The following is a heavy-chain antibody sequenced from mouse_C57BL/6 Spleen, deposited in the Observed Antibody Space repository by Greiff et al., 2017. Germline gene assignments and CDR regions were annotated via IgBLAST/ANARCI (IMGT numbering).Heavy chain of an antibody. J-gene: IGHJ3*01. CDR1: GYAFSSYW. CDR2: IYPGDGDT. Sequence: QVHVKQSGAELVKPGASVKISCKASGYAFSSYWMNWVKQRPGKGLEWIGQIYPGDGDTNYNGKFKGKATLTADKSSSTAYMQLSSLTSEDSAVYFCARDGTNAYWGQGTLVTVSA. CDR3: ARDGTNAY. V-gene: IGHV1-80*01. D-gene: IGHD4-1*01.